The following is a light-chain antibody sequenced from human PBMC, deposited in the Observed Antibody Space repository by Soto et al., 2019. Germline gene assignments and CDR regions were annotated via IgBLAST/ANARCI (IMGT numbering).Light chain of an antibody. CDR1: SSDVGAYNL. CDR2: EGS. V-gene: IGLV2-14*02. CDR3: SSYTSSDTLYV. Sequence: QSALTQPASVSGSPEQSITISCTGTSSDVGAYNLVSWYQQHPGKAPRLIIYEGSKRPSGISHRFSGSKSDNTASLTISGLQAEDEADYFCSSYTSSDTLYVFGSGTKLTVL. J-gene: IGLJ1*01.